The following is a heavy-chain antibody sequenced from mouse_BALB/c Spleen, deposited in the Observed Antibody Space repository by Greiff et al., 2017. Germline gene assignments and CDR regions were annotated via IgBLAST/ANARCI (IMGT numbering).Heavy chain of an antibody. CDR2: INPGSGGT. CDR1: GYAFTNYL. J-gene: IGHJ4*01. CDR3: ARGGMDY. Sequence: QVQLKQSGAELVRPGTSVKVSCKASGYAFTNYLIEWVKQRPGQGLEWIGVINPGSGGTNYNEKFKGKATLTADKSSSTAYMQLSSLTSDDSAVYFCARGGMDYWGQGTSVTVSS. V-gene: IGHV1-54*01.